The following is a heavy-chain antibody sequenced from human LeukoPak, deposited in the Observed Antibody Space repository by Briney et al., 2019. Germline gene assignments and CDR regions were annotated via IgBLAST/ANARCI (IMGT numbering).Heavy chain of an antibody. Sequence: PGGSLRLSCAASGFTFSNAWLSWVRQAPGKGLEWVGRIKSKTDGGTTDYAAPVKGRFTISRDDSKNTLYLQMNSLKTEDTAVYYCTTAHRWLGLDYWGQGTLVTVSS. CDR1: GFTFSNAW. V-gene: IGHV3-15*01. CDR2: IKSKTDGGTT. D-gene: IGHD5-12*01. J-gene: IGHJ4*02. CDR3: TTAHRWLGLDY.